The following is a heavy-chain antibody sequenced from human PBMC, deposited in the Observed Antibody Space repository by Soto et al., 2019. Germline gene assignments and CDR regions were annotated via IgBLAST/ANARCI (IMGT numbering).Heavy chain of an antibody. D-gene: IGHD6-19*01. J-gene: IGHJ4*02. Sequence: QVQLQESGPGLVKPSETLSLTCSVSGGSITTYYWSWLRQPPGKGLEWIGYIHYEGSTNYNPSLKSRVTILVDTSQNQFSLKLTSVTAADTAVYFCAGGRRSCWYHFDSWGQGTLVTVSS. CDR3: AGGRRSCWYHFDS. CDR1: GGSITTYY. CDR2: IHYEGST. V-gene: IGHV4-59*01.